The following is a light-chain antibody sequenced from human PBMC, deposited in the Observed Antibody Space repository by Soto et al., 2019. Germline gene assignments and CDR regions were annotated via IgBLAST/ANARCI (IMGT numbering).Light chain of an antibody. CDR1: SSDIGGYNF. J-gene: IGLJ1*01. Sequence: LTQPASVSGSPGQSITISCTGSSSDIGGYNFVSWYRQYPGKAPKLLIYEVSNRPSGVSNRFSGSKSGNTASLTISGLQAEDEADYYCSSYTITSTTVFGTGTKVTVL. V-gene: IGLV2-14*01. CDR2: EVS. CDR3: SSYTITSTTV.